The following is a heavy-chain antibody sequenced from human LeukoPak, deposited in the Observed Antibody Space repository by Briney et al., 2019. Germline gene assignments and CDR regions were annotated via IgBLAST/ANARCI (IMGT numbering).Heavy chain of an antibody. J-gene: IGHJ5*02. V-gene: IGHV1-2*02. Sequence: ASVKVSCQASGYTFTGYYMHWVRQAPGQGLEWMGWINPNSGSTNYAQKFQGRVTMTRDTSISTAYMELSRLRSDDTAVYYCARDPLYDFWSGYELPTLGLDPWGQGTLVTVSS. CDR2: INPNSGST. CDR3: ARDPLYDFWSGYELPTLGLDP. CDR1: GYTFTGYY. D-gene: IGHD3-3*01.